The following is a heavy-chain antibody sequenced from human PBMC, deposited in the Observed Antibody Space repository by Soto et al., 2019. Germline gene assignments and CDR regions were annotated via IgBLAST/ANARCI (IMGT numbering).Heavy chain of an antibody. Sequence: GGSLRLSCAASGFTFSSYAMSWVRQAPGKGLEWVSAISGSGSTTYYADSVKGRFTISRDNSKNTLYLQMNSLRDEDTAVYYCAKENDFWSRGCAYWGQGTLVTVSS. D-gene: IGHD3-3*01. J-gene: IGHJ4*02. CDR2: ISGSGSTT. CDR3: AKENDFWSRGCAY. CDR1: GFTFSSYA. V-gene: IGHV3-23*01.